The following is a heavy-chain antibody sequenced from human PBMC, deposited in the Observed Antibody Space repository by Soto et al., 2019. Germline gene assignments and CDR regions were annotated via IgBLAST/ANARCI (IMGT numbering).Heavy chain of an antibody. CDR1: GFTFSDYY. D-gene: IGHD2-2*01. Sequence: PGGSLRLSCAASGFTFSDYYMSWIRQAPGKGLEWVSYISSSSGYTNYADSVKGRFTISRDNAKNSLYLQMNSLRAEDTAVYYCAKDFRYCSSTSCSDPWGQGTLVTVSS. CDR3: AKDFRYCSSTSCSDP. V-gene: IGHV3-11*06. J-gene: IGHJ5*02. CDR2: ISSSSGYT.